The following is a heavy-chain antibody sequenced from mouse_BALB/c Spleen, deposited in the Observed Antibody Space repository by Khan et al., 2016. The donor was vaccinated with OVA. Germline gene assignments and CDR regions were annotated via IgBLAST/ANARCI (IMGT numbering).Heavy chain of an antibody. V-gene: IGHV2-9*02. CDR1: GFSLTSYG. J-gene: IGHJ2*01. Sequence: QVQLKESGPGLVAPSQSLSITCTVTGFSLTSYGIYWVRQPSGKGLVWLGIYWAGGSTNYNSASLSSLSISNDNSRSQVFLQMNSLQTDDTAMYFCARNRESDYFDYWGQGTTLTVSA. CDR3: ARNRESDYFDY. CDR2: YWAGGST.